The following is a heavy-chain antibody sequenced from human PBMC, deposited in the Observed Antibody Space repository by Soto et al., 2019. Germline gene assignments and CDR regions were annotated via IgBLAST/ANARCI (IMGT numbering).Heavy chain of an antibody. D-gene: IGHD3-16*01. Sequence: GGPLRLSCAASGFIVSSNYMGWVRQAPGKGLECVSVIYSGGSTDYADSVKGRFTISRDSSKNTLYLQMNSLRAEDTAMYYCARSWGYLDYWGQGTLVTVSS. J-gene: IGHJ4*02. CDR3: ARSWGYLDY. CDR1: GFIVSSNY. V-gene: IGHV3-53*01. CDR2: IYSGGST.